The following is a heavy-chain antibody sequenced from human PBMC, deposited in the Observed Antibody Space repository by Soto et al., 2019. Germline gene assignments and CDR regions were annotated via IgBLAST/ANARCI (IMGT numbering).Heavy chain of an antibody. D-gene: IGHD6-6*01. V-gene: IGHV4-59*01. CDR3: ARVRAARLGGYYYYGMDV. J-gene: IGHJ6*02. CDR1: GGSISSYY. Sequence: SETLSLTCTVSGGSISSYYWSWIRQPPGKGLEWIGYIYYSGSTNYNPSLKSRVTISVDTSKNQFPLKLSSVTAADTAVYYCARVRAARLGGYYYYGMDVWGQGTTVTVS. CDR2: IYYSGST.